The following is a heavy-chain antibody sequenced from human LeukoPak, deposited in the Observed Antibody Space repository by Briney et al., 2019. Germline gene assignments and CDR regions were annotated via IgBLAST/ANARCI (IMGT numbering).Heavy chain of an antibody. V-gene: IGHV3-74*01. CDR2: INTDGSST. Sequence: PGGSLRLSCAASGFTFSTYWMHWVRQTPGKGLVWVSRINTDGSSTDYADSVKGRFTISRDNAKNTLYLQMNSLGAEDTAVYYCARALQVNGYNYDYWGQGTLVTVSS. CDR1: GFTFSTYW. CDR3: ARALQVNGYNYDY. D-gene: IGHD5-24*01. J-gene: IGHJ4*02.